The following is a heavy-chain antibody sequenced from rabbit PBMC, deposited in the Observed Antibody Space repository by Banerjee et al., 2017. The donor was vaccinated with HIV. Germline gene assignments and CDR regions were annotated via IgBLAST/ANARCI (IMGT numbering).Heavy chain of an antibody. CDR1: GFSFSSSYL. V-gene: IGHV1S45*01. Sequence: QEQLEESGGDLVKPGGTLTLTCTASGFSFSSSYLICWVRQAPGKGLEWIACTNAGSGSTWYASWAKGRFTISKTSSTTVTLQMTTLTVADTATYFCARGDGYAAYGFNLWGPGTLVTVS. CDR3: ARGDGYAAYGFNL. CDR2: TNAGSGST. J-gene: IGHJ4*01. D-gene: IGHD6-1*01.